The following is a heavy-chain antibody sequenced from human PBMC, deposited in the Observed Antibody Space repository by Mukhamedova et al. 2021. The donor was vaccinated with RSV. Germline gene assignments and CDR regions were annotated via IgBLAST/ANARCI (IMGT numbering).Heavy chain of an antibody. CDR3: ARTNDYSTNVGVPFDY. J-gene: IGHJ4*02. Sequence: AISWVRQAPGQGLEWMGGIIPIFGTANYAQKFQGRVTITADESTSTAYMELSSLRSEDTAVYYCARTNDYSTNVGVPFDYWGQGTLV. V-gene: IGHV1-69*01. D-gene: IGHD4-11*01. CDR1: A. CDR2: IIPIFGTA.